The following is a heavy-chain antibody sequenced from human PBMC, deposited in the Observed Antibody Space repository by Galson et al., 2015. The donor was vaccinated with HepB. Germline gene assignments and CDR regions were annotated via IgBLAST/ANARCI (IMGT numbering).Heavy chain of an antibody. V-gene: IGHV3-48*02. CDR1: GFSFRDAN. D-gene: IGHD2-21*02. CDR2: ISGSSSTI. J-gene: IGHJ4*02. CDR3: ARDGYCAGADCYLAAYFDY. Sequence: SLRLSCAASGFSFRDANMNWVRQAPGKGLEWVSYISGSSSTIYYTDSVKGRFTISRDNAKNLLYLQMNSLRDEDTAMYYCARDGYCAGADCYLAAYFDYWGQGTLVTASS.